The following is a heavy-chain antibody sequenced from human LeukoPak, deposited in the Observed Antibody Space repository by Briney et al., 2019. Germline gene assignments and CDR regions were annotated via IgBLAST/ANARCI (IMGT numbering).Heavy chain of an antibody. Sequence: ASVKVSCKASGYTFTGYYMHWVRQAPGQGLEWMGWISAYNGNTNYAQKLQGRVTMTTDTSTSTAYMELRSLRSDDTAVYYCARDWYSGYDGWFDPWGQGTLVTVSS. D-gene: IGHD5-12*01. CDR2: ISAYNGNT. CDR3: ARDWYSGYDGWFDP. V-gene: IGHV1-18*04. CDR1: GYTFTGYY. J-gene: IGHJ5*02.